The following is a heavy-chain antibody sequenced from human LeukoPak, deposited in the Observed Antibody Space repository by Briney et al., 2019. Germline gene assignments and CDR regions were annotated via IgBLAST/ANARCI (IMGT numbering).Heavy chain of an antibody. CDR3: AKSLGYRDAFDI. D-gene: IGHD3-16*01. CDR1: GFTFSSYA. J-gene: IGHJ3*02. Sequence: GRSLRLSCAASGFTFSSYAMHWVRQAPGKGLEWVAVISYDGSNKYYADSVKGRFTTSRDNSKNTLYLQMNSLRAEDTAVYYCAKSLGYRDAFDIWGQGTMATVSS. V-gene: IGHV3-30*04. CDR2: ISYDGSNK.